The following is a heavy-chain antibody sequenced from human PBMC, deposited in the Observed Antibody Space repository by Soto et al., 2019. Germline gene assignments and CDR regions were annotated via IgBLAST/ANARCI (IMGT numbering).Heavy chain of an antibody. Sequence: PGGSLRLSCTASGFTFSSYDMHWVRQAPGKGLEWVALISYDGSNKYNADSVKGRFTISRDNSKNTLYVQMNSLRAEDAAVYYCARSVTDTLYYFDYWGQGTLVTVSS. CDR1: GFTFSSYD. CDR2: ISYDGSNK. V-gene: IGHV3-30-3*01. D-gene: IGHD6-19*01. J-gene: IGHJ4*02. CDR3: ARSVTDTLYYFDY.